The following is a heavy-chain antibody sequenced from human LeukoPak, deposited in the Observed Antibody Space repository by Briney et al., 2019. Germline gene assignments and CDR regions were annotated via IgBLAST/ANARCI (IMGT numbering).Heavy chain of an antibody. CDR2: INPNSGGT. CDR3: SRYSSSSPFDY. CDR1: GYTFTAYY. V-gene: IGHV1-2*02. Sequence: ASVKVSCKASGYTFTAYYMHWVRQAPGQGLEWMGWINPNSGGTSYAQKFQGRVTMTRDTSITTAYMELSRLTSDDTAVYYCSRYSSSSPFDYWGQGTLVTVSS. J-gene: IGHJ4*02. D-gene: IGHD6-6*01.